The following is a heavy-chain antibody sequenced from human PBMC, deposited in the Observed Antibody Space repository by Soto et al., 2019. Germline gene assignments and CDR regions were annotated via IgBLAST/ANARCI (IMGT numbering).Heavy chain of an antibody. D-gene: IGHD6-6*01. CDR2: IKQDGSET. J-gene: IGHJ4*02. V-gene: IGHV3-7*03. Sequence: GGSLRLSCAASGFTFSSYWMSWVRQVPGKGLEWVATIKQDGSETYYVDSVKGRFTISRDNAKNSLYLQMNSMGAEDTGVYYCARDNPSRFGYGSSPGSLKSLNGPLDYWGQGTLVTVSS. CDR3: ARDNPSRFGYGSSPGSLKSLNGPLDY. CDR1: GFTFSSYW.